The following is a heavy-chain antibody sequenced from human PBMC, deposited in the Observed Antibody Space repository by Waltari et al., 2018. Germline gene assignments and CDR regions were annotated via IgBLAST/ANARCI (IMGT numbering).Heavy chain of an antibody. CDR2: SIPIFGTA. J-gene: IGHJ5*02. D-gene: IGHD3-16*02. Sequence: QVQLVQSGAEVKKPGSSVKVSCKASGGTFSSYAISWVRQAPGQGLEWMGGSIPIFGTANSAQKFQGRGTITADESTSTAYMERSSLRSEDTAVYYCARTPYDYVWGSYRPNWFDPWGQGTLVTVSS. CDR3: ARTPYDYVWGSYRPNWFDP. CDR1: GGTFSSYA. V-gene: IGHV1-69*01.